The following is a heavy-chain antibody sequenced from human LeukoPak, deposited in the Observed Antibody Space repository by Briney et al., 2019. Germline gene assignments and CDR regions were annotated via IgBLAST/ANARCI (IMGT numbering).Heavy chain of an antibody. Sequence: SETLSLTCTVSGGSISSYYWSWIRQPPGKGLEWIGYIYYSGSTNYNPSLKSRVTISVDTSKNQFSLKLSSVTAADTAVYYCARGWTTVTPRGQGTLVTVSS. J-gene: IGHJ5*02. CDR2: IYYSGST. V-gene: IGHV4-59*01. CDR1: GGSISSYY. CDR3: ARGWTTVTP. D-gene: IGHD4-17*01.